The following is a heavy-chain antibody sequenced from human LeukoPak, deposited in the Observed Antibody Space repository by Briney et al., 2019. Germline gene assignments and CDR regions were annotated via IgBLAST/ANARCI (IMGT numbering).Heavy chain of an antibody. V-gene: IGHV4-59*01. Sequence: SETLSLTCTVSGGSISSYYWSWIRQPPGKELEWIGYIYYSGSTNYNPSLKSRVTISVDTSKNQFSLKLSSVTAADTAVYYCARGHHYYYGMDVWGQGTTVTVSS. J-gene: IGHJ6*02. CDR1: GGSISSYY. CDR2: IYYSGST. CDR3: ARGHHYYYGMDV.